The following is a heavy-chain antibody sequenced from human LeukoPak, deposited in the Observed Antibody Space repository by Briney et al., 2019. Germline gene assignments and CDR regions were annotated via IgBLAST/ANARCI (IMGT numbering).Heavy chain of an antibody. Sequence: GGSLRLSCAASGFTFRNYDMHWVRQAPGKGLEWVAFIRYDKSNNYYADSVKGRFTISRDNSKNTLYLQMNSLRAEDTAVYYCARVLLPLYGMDVWGQGTTVTVSS. CDR2: IRYDKSNN. D-gene: IGHD3-22*01. CDR1: GFTFRNYD. J-gene: IGHJ6*02. V-gene: IGHV3-30*02. CDR3: ARVLLPLYGMDV.